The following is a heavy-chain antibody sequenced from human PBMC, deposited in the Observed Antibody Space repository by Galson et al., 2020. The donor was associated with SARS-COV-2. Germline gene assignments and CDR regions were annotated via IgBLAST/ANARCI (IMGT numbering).Heavy chain of an antibody. CDR3: ARIYSSASWTFDV. Sequence: SETLSLTCSVSGGSISSRSHYWGWIRQPPGKGLEWIGSLYYSGSTYYNPSLKSRVTISIDTSKNQFSLNLTSVPAADTAVYYCARIYSSASWTFDVWGRGTLVTVSS. V-gene: IGHV4-39*07. CDR2: LYYSGST. J-gene: IGHJ2*01. CDR1: GGSISSRSHY. D-gene: IGHD5-18*01.